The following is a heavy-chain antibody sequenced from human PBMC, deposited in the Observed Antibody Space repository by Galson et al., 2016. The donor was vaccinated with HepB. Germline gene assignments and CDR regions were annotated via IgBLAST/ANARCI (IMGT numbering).Heavy chain of an antibody. J-gene: IGHJ1*01. Sequence: SLRLSCAASEFTFSNYAMHWVRQAPGKGLEYVSAISNNGGSTYYADSVKGRFTISRDNSKNTLYLQMSSVRAEDTAVYYCVQARSGWYDGYFQHWGQGTLVTVSS. V-gene: IGHV3-64D*06. D-gene: IGHD6-19*01. CDR2: ISNNGGST. CDR1: EFTFSNYA. CDR3: VQARSGWYDGYFQH.